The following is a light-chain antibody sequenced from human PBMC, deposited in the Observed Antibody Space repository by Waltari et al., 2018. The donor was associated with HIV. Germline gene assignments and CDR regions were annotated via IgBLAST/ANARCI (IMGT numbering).Light chain of an antibody. CDR2: RNK. V-gene: IGLV1-47*01. J-gene: IGLJ3*02. CDR3: AAWDDSLREV. Sequence: QSVLTQPPSASGTPGHSVTISCSGSSSNIGSNFVYWYQQLPGTAPKLLIYRNKQRPSGVPDRFSCSKSGTSASLAISGLRSEDEADYYCAAWDDSLREVFGGGTKLTVL. CDR1: SSNIGSNF.